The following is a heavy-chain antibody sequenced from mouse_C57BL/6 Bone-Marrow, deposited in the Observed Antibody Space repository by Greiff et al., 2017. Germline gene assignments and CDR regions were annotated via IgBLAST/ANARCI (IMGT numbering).Heavy chain of an antibody. CDR1: GYTFTSYT. V-gene: IGHV1-4*01. CDR2: INPSSGYT. CDR3: ESWFAY. Sequence: QVQLKESGAELARPGASVKMSCKASGYTFTSYTMHWVKQRPGPGLEWIGYINPSSGYTKYNQKFKDKATLTADKSSSTAYMQLSSLTSEDSAVYYCESWFAYWGQGTLVTVSA. J-gene: IGHJ3*01.